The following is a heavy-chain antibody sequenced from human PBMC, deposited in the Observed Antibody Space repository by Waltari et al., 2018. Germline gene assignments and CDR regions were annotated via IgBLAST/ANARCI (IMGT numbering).Heavy chain of an antibody. V-gene: IGHV3-21*01. CDR2: ISSSSSYI. CDR1: GFTFSSYS. CDR3: ARSTVVTGYYYYYMDV. D-gene: IGHD2-15*01. J-gene: IGHJ6*03. Sequence: EVQLVESGGGLVKPGGSLRLSCAASGFTFSSYSMNWVRQAPGKGLEWVSSISSSSSYIYYADSVKGRFTISRDNAKNSLYLQMNSLRAEDTAVYYCARSTVVTGYYYYYMDVWGKGTTVTISS.